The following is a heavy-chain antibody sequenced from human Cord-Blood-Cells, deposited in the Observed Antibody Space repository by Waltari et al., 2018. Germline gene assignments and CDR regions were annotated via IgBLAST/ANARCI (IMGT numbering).Heavy chain of an antibody. CDR2: IIPIFGTA. D-gene: IGHD2-2*01. CDR3: ARASNTRSSTSCYRAY. CDR1: GGTFSRYA. J-gene: IGHJ4*02. V-gene: IGHV1-69*01. Sequence: QVQLVQSGAEVKKPGSSVKVSCKASGGTFSRYAISWVRQAPGQGLEWMGGIIPIFGTANYAQKFQGRVTITADESTSTAYMELSSLRSEDTGVYYCARASNTRSSTSCYRAYWGQGTLVTVSS.